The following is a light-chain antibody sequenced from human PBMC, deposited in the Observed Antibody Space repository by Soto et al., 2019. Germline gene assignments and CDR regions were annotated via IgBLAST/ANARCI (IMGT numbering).Light chain of an antibody. CDR3: QQSYSTPDT. V-gene: IGKV1-39*01. Sequence: DIQMTQSPSSLSASVGDRVTITCRTSQSISSYLNWYQQKPGKAPKLLIYAASSLQSGVPSRFSGSGSGTDFTLTISSLQPEDFATYHCQQSYSTPDTFGQGTRLEIK. CDR1: QSISSY. CDR2: AAS. J-gene: IGKJ5*01.